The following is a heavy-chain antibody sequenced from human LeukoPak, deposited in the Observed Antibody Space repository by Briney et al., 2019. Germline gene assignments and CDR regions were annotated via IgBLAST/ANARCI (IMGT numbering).Heavy chain of an antibody. Sequence: SETLSLTCTVSGGSISDYYWSWIRQAPGMGLEWIGHIRYTGTTNYNPSLKSRVSISVDTSNNQFSLKLSSVTATDTAVYYCARHPIIVVPAVVGCFDFWGRGTQVTVSS. V-gene: IGHV4-59*08. CDR1: GGSISDYY. CDR2: IRYTGTT. J-gene: IGHJ4*02. D-gene: IGHD2-2*01. CDR3: ARHPIIVVPAVVGCFDF.